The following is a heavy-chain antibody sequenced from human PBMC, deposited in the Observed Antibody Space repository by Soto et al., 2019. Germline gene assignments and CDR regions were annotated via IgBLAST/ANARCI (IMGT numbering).Heavy chain of an antibody. CDR3: ATDDYGAFAF. D-gene: IGHD4-17*01. J-gene: IGHJ4*02. V-gene: IGHV1-2*02. CDR2: IDPRSGVT. Sequence: SLTLYCKTYGYTYTVYYIHWVRQAPGQGLECLGWIDPRSGVTDYAQKFQGRVIMTRDTSIKTVYMELSWLTSDDTAVYYCATDDYGAFAFCGQGTLVS. CDR1: GYTYTVYY.